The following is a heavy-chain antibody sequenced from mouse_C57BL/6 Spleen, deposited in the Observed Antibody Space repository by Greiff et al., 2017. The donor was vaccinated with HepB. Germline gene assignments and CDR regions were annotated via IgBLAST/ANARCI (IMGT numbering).Heavy chain of an antibody. CDR3: ASLDSSGFAY. J-gene: IGHJ3*01. V-gene: IGHV5-17*01. D-gene: IGHD3-2*02. Sequence: VQVVESGGGLVKPGGSLKLSCAASGFTFSDYGMHWVRQAPEKGLEWVAYISSGSSTIYYADTVKGRFTISRDNAKNTLFLQMTSLRSEDTAMYYCASLDSSGFAYWGQGTLVTVSA. CDR1: GFTFSDYG. CDR2: ISSGSSTI.